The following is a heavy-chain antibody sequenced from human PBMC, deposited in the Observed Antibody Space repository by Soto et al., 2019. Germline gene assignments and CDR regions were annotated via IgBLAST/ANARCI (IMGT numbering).Heavy chain of an antibody. CDR3: TTDPVRGVIITSYYYYGMDV. D-gene: IGHD3-10*01. CDR2: IKSKTDGGTT. J-gene: IGHJ6*02. V-gene: IGHV3-15*07. Sequence: GGSLRLSCAASGFTFSNAWMNWVRQAPGKGLEWVGRIKSKTDGGTTDYAAPVKGRFTISRDDSKNTLYLQMNSLKTEDTAVYYCTTDPVRGVIITSYYYYGMDVWGQGTTVTVSS. CDR1: GFTFSNAW.